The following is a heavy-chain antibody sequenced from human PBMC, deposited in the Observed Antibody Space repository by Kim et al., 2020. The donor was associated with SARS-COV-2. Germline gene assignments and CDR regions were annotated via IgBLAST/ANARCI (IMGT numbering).Heavy chain of an antibody. CDR3: ARLLGSSWYVEYFQH. CDR1: GGSISSSSYY. D-gene: IGHD6-13*01. Sequence: SETLSLTCTVSGGSISSSSYYWGWIRQPPGKGLEWIGSIYYSGSTYYNPSLKSRGTISVDTSKNQFSLKLSSVTAADTAVYYCARLLGSSWYVEYFQHWGQGTLVTVSS. V-gene: IGHV4-39*01. J-gene: IGHJ1*01. CDR2: IYYSGST.